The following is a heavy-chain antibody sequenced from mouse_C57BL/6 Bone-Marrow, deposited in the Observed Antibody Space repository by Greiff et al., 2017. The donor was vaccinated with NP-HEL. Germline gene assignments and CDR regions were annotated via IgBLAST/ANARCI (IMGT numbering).Heavy chain of an antibody. CDR1: GFTFSSYG. CDR2: ISSCGSDT. J-gene: IGHJ1*01. Sequence: EVQGVESGGDLVKPGGSLKLSCAASGFTFSSYGMSWVRRTPDKRLEWVATISSCGSDTYYPDSVKGRITISRDYAKNTLYLQMSSLKSEATAVYSSAKRHDGYLYWYFDVWGPGTTVTVSS. D-gene: IGHD2-3*01. V-gene: IGHV5-6*01. CDR3: AKRHDGYLYWYFDV.